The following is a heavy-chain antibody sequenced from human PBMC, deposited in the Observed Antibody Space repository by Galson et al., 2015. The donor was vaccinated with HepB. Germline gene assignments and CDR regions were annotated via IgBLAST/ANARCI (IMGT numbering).Heavy chain of an antibody. CDR1: GFTFSSYA. CDR3: ASIYGDYPGDDY. D-gene: IGHD4-17*01. J-gene: IGHJ4*02. CDR2: ISYDGSNK. Sequence: SLRLSCAASGFTFSSYAMHWVRQAPGKGLEWVAVISYDGSNKYYADSVKGRFTISRDNSKNTLYLQMNSLRAEDTAVYYCASIYGDYPGDDYWGQGTLVTVSS. V-gene: IGHV3-30-3*01.